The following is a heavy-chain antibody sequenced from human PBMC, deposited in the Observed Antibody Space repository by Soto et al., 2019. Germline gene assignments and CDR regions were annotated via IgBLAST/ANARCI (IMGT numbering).Heavy chain of an antibody. J-gene: IGHJ4*02. D-gene: IGHD5-18*01. CDR1: GFTFSSYG. CDR3: AKDKTNKEMATAPGFHY. CDR2: ISYDGSNK. V-gene: IGHV3-30*18. Sequence: GGSLRLSCAASGFTFSSYGMHWVRQAPGKGLEWVAAISYDGSNKYYADSVKGRFTISRDNSKNTLYLQMNSLRAEDTAVYYCAKDKTNKEMATAPGFHYWDQGTLATVSP.